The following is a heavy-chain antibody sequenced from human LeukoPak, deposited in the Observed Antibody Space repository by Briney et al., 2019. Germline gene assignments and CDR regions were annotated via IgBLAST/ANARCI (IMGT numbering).Heavy chain of an antibody. Sequence: SETLSLTCTVSGGSIIRYYWSWIRQPPGKGLEWIGYFYYSGSTSCNPSLKSRVTLSVDTSKNQFSLKLSSVTAADTAVYYCARKENVYYYFDYWGQGTLVTVSS. D-gene: IGHD3-10*01. CDR1: GGSIIRYY. CDR3: ARKENVYYYFDY. CDR2: FYYSGST. J-gene: IGHJ4*02. V-gene: IGHV4-59*01.